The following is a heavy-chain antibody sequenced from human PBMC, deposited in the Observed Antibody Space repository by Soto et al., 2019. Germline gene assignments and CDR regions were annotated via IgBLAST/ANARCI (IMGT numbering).Heavy chain of an antibody. CDR1: EYTFIGYY. CDR3: ARSTSWYNNCFDT. J-gene: IGHJ5*02. Sequence: QVQVVQSGAEVKKPGASVKVSCKASEYTFIGYYMHWVRHAPGQGIEWMGWINPNTSGTNYAQKFQDRVTMTRDTSISTADMELSTLTSYDTAVYYVARSTSWYNNCFDTWAQGTLVTVSS. V-gene: IGHV1-2*02. D-gene: IGHD1-1*01. CDR2: INPNTSGT.